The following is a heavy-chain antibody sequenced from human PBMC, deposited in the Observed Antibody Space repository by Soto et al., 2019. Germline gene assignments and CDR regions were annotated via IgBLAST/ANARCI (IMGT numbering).Heavy chain of an antibody. J-gene: IGHJ4*02. CDR3: ARGSPQFWQLFDN. V-gene: IGHV3-21*04. Sequence: PGGSLRLSCAASGFTFSLYSMIWVRQAPGKGLEWVASITSSSSYIYYEDSLKGRFTISRDNAKNSLSLQMDSLRADDTGVYYCARGSPQFWQLFDNWGQGALVTVSS. D-gene: IGHD3-3*01. CDR2: ITSSSSYI. CDR1: GFTFSLYS.